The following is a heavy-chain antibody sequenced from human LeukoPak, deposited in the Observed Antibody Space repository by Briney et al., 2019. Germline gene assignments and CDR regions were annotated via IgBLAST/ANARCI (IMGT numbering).Heavy chain of an antibody. V-gene: IGHV4-59*01. CDR3: ARATGYSSSWYVSWFDP. CDR1: GGSISSYY. CDR2: IYYSGST. J-gene: IGHJ5*02. Sequence: SETLSLTCTVSGGSISSYYWSWIRQPPGKGLEWIGYIYYSGSTNYNPSLKSRVTISVDTSKNQFSLKLSSVTAADTAVYYCARATGYSSSWYVSWFDPWGQGTLVTVSS. D-gene: IGHD6-13*01.